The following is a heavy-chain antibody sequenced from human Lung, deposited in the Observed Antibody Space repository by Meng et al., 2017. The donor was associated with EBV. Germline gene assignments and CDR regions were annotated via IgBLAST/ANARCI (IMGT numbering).Heavy chain of an antibody. J-gene: IGHJ4*01. CDR3: ARGGTSSAPFDY. CDR1: GRSFSSSY. D-gene: IGHD2-2*01. V-gene: IGHV4-34*01. Sequence: QVQLQQWGAGLLKPSATLSLTCVVSGRSFSSSYWSWIRQPPGKGLEWIGQINYSGITNYNPSLKSRVTISVDTSKNQFSLSLNSVTAADTAVYYCARGGTSSAPFDYWGQGTLVTVSS. CDR2: INYSGIT.